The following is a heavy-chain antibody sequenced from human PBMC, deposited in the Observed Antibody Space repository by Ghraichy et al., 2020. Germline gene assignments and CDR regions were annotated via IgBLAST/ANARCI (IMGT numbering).Heavy chain of an antibody. CDR2: VYYSGST. CDR1: GGSISSSSYF. J-gene: IGHJ4*02. CDR3: AIRSRRYDILTGYYFDY. V-gene: IGHV4-39*01. Sequence: SETLSLTCAVSGGSISSSSYFRGWIRQPPGKGLEWIVSVYYSGSTYYNPSLKSRVTISVDTSKNQFSLKLSTVTAADTAVCYCAIRSRRYDILTGYYFDYWGQGTLVTVSS. D-gene: IGHD3-9*01.